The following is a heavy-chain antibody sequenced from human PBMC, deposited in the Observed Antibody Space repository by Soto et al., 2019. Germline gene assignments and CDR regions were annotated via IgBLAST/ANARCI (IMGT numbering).Heavy chain of an antibody. CDR1: GFTFSSYS. V-gene: IGHV3-48*02. CDR2: ISSSSSTI. D-gene: IGHD3-22*01. J-gene: IGHJ6*02. CDR3: DRNNAYYYDSSGRMDV. Sequence: EVQLVESGGGLVQPGGSLRLSCAASGFTFSSYSMNWVRQAPGKGLEWVSYISSSSSTIYYADSVKGRFTISSENDKNPLSLQMKSIRDENTAVYYCDRNNAYYYDSSGRMDVWGQGTTVTVSS.